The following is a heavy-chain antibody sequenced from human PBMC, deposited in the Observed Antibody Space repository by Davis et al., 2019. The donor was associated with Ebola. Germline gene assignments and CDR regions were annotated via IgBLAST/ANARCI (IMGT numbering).Heavy chain of an antibody. CDR2: ISDSSSYI. CDR1: GFTFSDYY. Sequence: PGGSLRLSCAASGFTFSDYYMSWIRQAPGKGLEWVSSISDSSSYIYYADSVKGRFTISRDDSKNTLHLQMNSLRAEDTAVYFCAKHTALVYYYYGMDVWGKGTTVTVSS. V-gene: IGHV3-11*03. D-gene: IGHD5-18*01. CDR3: AKHTALVYYYYGMDV. J-gene: IGHJ6*04.